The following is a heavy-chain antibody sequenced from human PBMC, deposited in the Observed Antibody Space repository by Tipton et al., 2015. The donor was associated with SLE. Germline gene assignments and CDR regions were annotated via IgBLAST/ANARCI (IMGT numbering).Heavy chain of an antibody. CDR2: INNSGST. Sequence: TLSLTCAVYGGSFSGYYWSWIRQPPGKGLAWIGEINNSGSTNYNPSLKSRVTISVDTSKNQFSLKLSSVTAADTAVYYCARRARIAVAGLDYWGQGTLVTVSA. J-gene: IGHJ4*02. CDR3: ARRARIAVAGLDY. D-gene: IGHD6-19*01. V-gene: IGHV4-34*01. CDR1: GGSFSGYY.